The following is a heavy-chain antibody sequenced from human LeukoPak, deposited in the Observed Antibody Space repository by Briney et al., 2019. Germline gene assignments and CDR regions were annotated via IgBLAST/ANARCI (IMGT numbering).Heavy chain of an antibody. J-gene: IGHJ4*02. CDR1: GFTFNNYA. V-gene: IGHV3-23*01. D-gene: IGHD1-1*01. CDR3: ARDYPTSGIVTIFDC. Sequence: GGSLRLSCASSGFTFNNYAMTWVRQAPGKGLEWVSSITASGGSTYCADSVKGRFTISRDNSKNTLYLQMSSLRAEDTAVDYCARDYPTSGIVTIFDCWGQGTLVTVSS. CDR2: ITASGGST.